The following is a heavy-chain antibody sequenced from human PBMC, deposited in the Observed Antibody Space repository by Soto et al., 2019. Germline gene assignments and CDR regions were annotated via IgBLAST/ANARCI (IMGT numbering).Heavy chain of an antibody. D-gene: IGHD6-13*01. CDR2: ISSSSSTI. J-gene: IGHJ4*02. V-gene: IGHV3-48*01. Sequence: EVQLVESVGGLVQPGGSLRLSCSASGFTFSSYSMNWVRQAPGKGLEWVSYISSSSSTIYYADSVKGRVPISRDNAKNPLYRQMDSLRAEDTAVYYGARDRRLRKEAAAISDYWGPGTLVTVSS. CDR1: GFTFSSYS. CDR3: ARDRRLRKEAAAISDY.